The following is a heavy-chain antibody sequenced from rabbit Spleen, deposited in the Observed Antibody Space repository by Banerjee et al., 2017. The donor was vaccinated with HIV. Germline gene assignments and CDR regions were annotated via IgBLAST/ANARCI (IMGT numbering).Heavy chain of an antibody. CDR2: IDTGSSGFT. V-gene: IGHV1S40*01. D-gene: IGHD1-1*01. CDR1: GVSFSISSY. J-gene: IGHJ4*01. CDR3: ARDSTGVIGWNFGW. Sequence: QSLEESGGDLVKPGASLTLTCTASGVSFSISSYMCWVRQAPGKGLEWIACIDTGSSGFTYFASWAKGRFTISKTSSTTVTLQVTSLTAADTATYFCARDSTGVIGWNFGWWGPGTLVTVS.